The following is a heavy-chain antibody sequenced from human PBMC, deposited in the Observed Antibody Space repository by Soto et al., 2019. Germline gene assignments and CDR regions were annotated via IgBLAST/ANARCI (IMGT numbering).Heavy chain of an antibody. CDR2: IYYSGST. V-gene: IGHV4-31*03. CDR1: GGSISRGGYS. Sequence: ASGTLSLTSTVPGGSISRGGYSWSWFRRHPGKGLEWIGYIYYSGSTYYTPSLKSRVTISVDTSKNQFSLKLSSVTAADTAVYYCARLPDAKLELDYWGQGTLVTVSS. CDR3: ARLPDAKLELDY. D-gene: IGHD1-1*01. J-gene: IGHJ4*02.